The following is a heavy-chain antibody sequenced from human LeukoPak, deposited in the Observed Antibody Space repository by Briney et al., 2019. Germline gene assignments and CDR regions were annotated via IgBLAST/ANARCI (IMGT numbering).Heavy chain of an antibody. V-gene: IGHV1-18*01. CDR1: GYSFVLYG. D-gene: IGHD3-10*01. CDR3: ARDGRGSRSSWFDP. J-gene: IGHJ5*02. CDR2: ISTYNGNT. Sequence: GASVKVSCKASGYSFVLYGISWVRQAPGQGPEWMGWISTYNGNTKYAEKFQGRVTMTTDTPTSTAYMELSSLGSDDTAVYYCARDGRGSRSSWFDPWGQGTLVIVSS.